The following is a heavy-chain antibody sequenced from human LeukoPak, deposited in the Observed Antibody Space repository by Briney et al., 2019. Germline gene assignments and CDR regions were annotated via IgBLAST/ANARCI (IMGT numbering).Heavy chain of an antibody. CDR1: GGSISSYY. D-gene: IGHD5-18*01. Sequence: SETLSLTCTVSGGSISSYYWSWIRQPPGKGLEWIGYIYYIGSTNYNPSLKSRVTISVDSSKNQFSLKLSSVTAADTAVYYCARHLHYSYGQYYFDYWGQGTLVTVSS. CDR3: ARHLHYSYGQYYFDY. J-gene: IGHJ4*02. CDR2: IYYIGST. V-gene: IGHV4-59*08.